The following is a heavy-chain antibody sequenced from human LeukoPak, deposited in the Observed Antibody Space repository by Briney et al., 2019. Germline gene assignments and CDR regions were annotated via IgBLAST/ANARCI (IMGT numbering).Heavy chain of an antibody. J-gene: IGHJ6*02. Sequence: SVKVSCKASGYTFTSYDINWVRQATGQGLEWMGLMNSNRDNTGYAQKFQGRVTMTRNHSISTAYMELISLRSEDTAAYYCARGGGYCSGGSCYFRGRIYSGMDVWGQGTTVTVSS. D-gene: IGHD2-15*01. CDR1: GYTFTSYD. V-gene: IGHV1-8*01. CDR3: ARGGGYCSGGSCYFRGRIYSGMDV. CDR2: MNSNRDNT.